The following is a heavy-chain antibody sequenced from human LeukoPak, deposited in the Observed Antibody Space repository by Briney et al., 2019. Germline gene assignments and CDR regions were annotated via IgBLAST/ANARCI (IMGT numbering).Heavy chain of an antibody. D-gene: IGHD7-27*01. J-gene: IGHJ6*03. V-gene: IGHV3-21*01. Sequence: GGSLRLSCAVSGFTFSRHSMNWVRQAPGKGLEWVSFISTSSSYIYYADSVKGRFTISRDNAKNSLYLEMNSLRAEDTAVYYCARDGSTPWGYYMDVWGKGTTVTISS. CDR2: ISTSSSYI. CDR3: ARDGSTPWGYYMDV. CDR1: GFTFSRHS.